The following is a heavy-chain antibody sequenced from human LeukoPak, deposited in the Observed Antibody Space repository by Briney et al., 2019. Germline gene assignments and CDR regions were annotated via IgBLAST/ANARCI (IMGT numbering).Heavy chain of an antibody. CDR3: ARPYYDSSGYYYFDY. CDR1: GGTFSSYA. J-gene: IGHJ4*02. D-gene: IGHD3-22*01. Sequence: ASVKVSCKASGGTFSSYAISWVRQAPGQGLEWMGWISAYNGNTNYAQKLQGRVTMTTDTSTSTAYMELRSLRSDDTAVYYCARPYYDSSGYYYFDYWGQGTLVTVSS. V-gene: IGHV1-18*01. CDR2: ISAYNGNT.